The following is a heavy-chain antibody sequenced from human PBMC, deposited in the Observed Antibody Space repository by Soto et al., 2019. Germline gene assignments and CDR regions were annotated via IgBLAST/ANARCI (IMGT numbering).Heavy chain of an antibody. D-gene: IGHD6-19*01. V-gene: IGHV1-69*08. CDR3: ASAGRGSSGWYSGY. J-gene: IGHJ4*02. CDR1: GGTFSSYT. Sequence: SVKVSCKASGGTFSSYTISWVRQAPGQGLEWMGRIIPILGTANYAQKFQGRVTITADKSTSTAYMELSSLRSEDTAVYYCASAGRGSSGWYSGYWGQGTLVTVSS. CDR2: IIPILGTA.